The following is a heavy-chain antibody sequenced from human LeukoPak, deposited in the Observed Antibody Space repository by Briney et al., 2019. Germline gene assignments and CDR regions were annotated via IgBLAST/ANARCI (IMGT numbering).Heavy chain of an antibody. J-gene: IGHJ6*03. Sequence: SETLSLTCTVSGGSISSYYWNWIRQPPGKGLEWIGDINHSGSTSYDPSLESRVTISVDTSNTQFSLKLSSVTAADTAVYFCARGEKPTYGDSYYYYYYMDVWGQGTTVTVSS. CDR2: INHSGST. CDR3: ARGEKPTYGDSYYYYYYMDV. CDR1: GGSISSYY. V-gene: IGHV4-34*01. D-gene: IGHD4-17*01.